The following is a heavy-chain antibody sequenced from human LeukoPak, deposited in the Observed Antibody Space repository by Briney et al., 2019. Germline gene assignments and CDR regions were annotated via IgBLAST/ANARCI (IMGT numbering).Heavy chain of an antibody. CDR1: RGTFSSYA. J-gene: IGHJ4*02. CDR3: ARDRPDLDYDILTGLDY. CDR2: IIPILGIA. D-gene: IGHD3-9*01. V-gene: IGHV1-69*04. Sequence: GASVKVSCKASRGTFSSYAISWVRQAPGQGLEWMGRIIPILGIANYAQKFQGRVTITADKSTSTAYMELSSLRSEDTAVYYCARDRPDLDYDILTGLDYWGQGTLVTVSS.